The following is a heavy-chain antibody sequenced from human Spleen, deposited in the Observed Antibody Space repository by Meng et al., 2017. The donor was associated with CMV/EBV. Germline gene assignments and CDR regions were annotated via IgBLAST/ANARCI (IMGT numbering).Heavy chain of an antibody. CDR3: ARSRGLSITPSRPPTYGMDV. CDR2: IILIPGRP. CDR1: GGTSSKDV. J-gene: IGHJ6*02. Sequence: SVKVSCKASGGTSSKDVISWVRQAPGQGLEWMGWIILIPGRPKHAQKFQGRVTITADRSTSTAFMELTSLTSEDTAVYYCARSRGLSITPSRPPTYGMDVWGQGTTVTVSS. D-gene: IGHD2-15*01. V-gene: IGHV1-69*10.